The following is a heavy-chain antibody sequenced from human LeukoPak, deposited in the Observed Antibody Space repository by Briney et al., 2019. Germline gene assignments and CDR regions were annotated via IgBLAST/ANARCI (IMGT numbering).Heavy chain of an antibody. J-gene: IGHJ4*02. CDR3: ARAPRGQFAAAGPYFDY. V-gene: IGHV4-39*07. D-gene: IGHD6-13*01. Sequence: SETLSLTCTVSGGSISSSSYYWGWIRQPPGKGLEWIGSIYYSGSTYYNPSLKSRVTISVDTSKNQFSLKLSSVTAADTAVYYCARAPRGQFAAAGPYFDYWGQGTLVTVSS. CDR2: IYYSGST. CDR1: GGSISSSSYY.